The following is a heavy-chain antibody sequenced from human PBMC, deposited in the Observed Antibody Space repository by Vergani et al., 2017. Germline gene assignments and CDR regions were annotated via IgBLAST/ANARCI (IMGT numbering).Heavy chain of an antibody. J-gene: IGHJ4*02. D-gene: IGHD6-13*01. CDR2: ISAYNGNT. Sequence: QVQLVQSGAEVKKPGASVKVSCKASGYTFTSYGISWVRQAPGQGLEWMGWISAYNGNTNYAQKFQGRVTMTRDTSISTAYMELSRLRSDDTAVYYCARAKGIAAAGSDYWGQGTLVTVSS. V-gene: IGHV1-18*01. CDR1: GYTFTSYG. CDR3: ARAKGIAAAGSDY.